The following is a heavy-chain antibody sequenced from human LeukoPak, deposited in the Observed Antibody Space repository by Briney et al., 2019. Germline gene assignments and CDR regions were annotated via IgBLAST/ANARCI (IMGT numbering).Heavy chain of an antibody. D-gene: IGHD2-8*01. V-gene: IGHV4-59*08. Sequence: SETLSLTCTVSGGSMSTYYWSWIRQPPGKGLEWIGYINYSGSTNYNPSLRSRVTISVDTSKNQFSLNLSSVTAADTAVYYCARLNGGYWGQGTLVGVSS. CDR1: GGSMSTYY. CDR3: ARLNGGY. J-gene: IGHJ4*02. CDR2: INYSGST.